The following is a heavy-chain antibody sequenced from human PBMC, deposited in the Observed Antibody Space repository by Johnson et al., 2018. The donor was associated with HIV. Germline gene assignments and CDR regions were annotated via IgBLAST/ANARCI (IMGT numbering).Heavy chain of an antibody. V-gene: IGHV3-NL1*01. CDR1: GFTFSSYG. CDR2: IYSGGST. CDR3: ARDFVSFGECTAFDI. D-gene: IGHD3-10*01. Sequence: QVQLVESGGGVVQPGRSLRLSCAASGFTFSSYGMHWVRQAPGKGREWASVIYSGGSTYYADSVTGRSTISRDNSTNTLYLQMNSLRAEDTGLYYCARDFVSFGECTAFDIWGQGTMVTVSS. J-gene: IGHJ3*02.